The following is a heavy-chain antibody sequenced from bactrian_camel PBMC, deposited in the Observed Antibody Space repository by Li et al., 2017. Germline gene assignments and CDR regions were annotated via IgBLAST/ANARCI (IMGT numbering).Heavy chain of an antibody. V-gene: IGHV3S6*01. CDR2: IDDDGSTT. D-gene: IGHD6*01. Sequence: HVQLVESGGGLVQPGGSLRLSCAASGFTFSSQYMNWVRQAPGKGLERVSGIDDDGSTTYCADDVKGRFTVSRDNAKNTVYLQMNSLKSEDTALYYCATSAAAAHDGSWSTEYKYWGQGTQVTVS. J-gene: IGHJ4*01. CDR1: GFTFSSQY. CDR3: ATSAAAAHDGSWSTEYKY.